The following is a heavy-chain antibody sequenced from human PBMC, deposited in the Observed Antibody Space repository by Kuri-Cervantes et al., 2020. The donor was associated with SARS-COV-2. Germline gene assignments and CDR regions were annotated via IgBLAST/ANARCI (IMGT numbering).Heavy chain of an antibody. V-gene: IGHV3-11*05. Sequence: GESLKISCAASGFTFSDYYMSWIRQAPGKGLEWVSYISSSSSYTNYADSVKGRFTISRDNAKNSLYLQMNSLKAEDTAVCYCARAPQWVAGDDAFDIWGQGTMVTVSS. J-gene: IGHJ3*02. CDR1: GFTFSDYY. D-gene: IGHD6-19*01. CDR2: ISSSSSYT. CDR3: ARAPQWVAGDDAFDI.